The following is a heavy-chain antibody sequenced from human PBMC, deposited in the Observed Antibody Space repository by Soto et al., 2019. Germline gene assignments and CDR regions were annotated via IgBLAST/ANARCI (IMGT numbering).Heavy chain of an antibody. CDR2: IIPIFGRA. CDR1: GGTFSSYA. CDR3: ARENPGYCTDVVCYSTGWFDP. D-gene: IGHD2-8*01. J-gene: IGHJ5*02. V-gene: IGHV1-69*01. Sequence: QVQLVQSGAEVKKPGSSVKVSCKASGGTFSSYAISWVRQAPGQGLEWMGGIIPIFGRANYAQKFQGRVTITADESTSTAYMELSSLRAEDTAVFYCARENPGYCTDVVCYSTGWFDPWGQGTLVTVSS.